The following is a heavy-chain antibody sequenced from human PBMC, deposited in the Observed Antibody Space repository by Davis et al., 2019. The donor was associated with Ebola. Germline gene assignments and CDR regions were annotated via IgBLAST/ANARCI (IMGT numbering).Heavy chain of an antibody. CDR2: ISSSGSTI. CDR3: ARETSIAARRTQLRYYYGMDV. D-gene: IGHD6-6*01. V-gene: IGHV3-11*01. CDR1: GGSISSYY. J-gene: IGHJ6*02. Sequence: GGSLRLSCTVSGGSISSYYWSWIRQAPGEGLEWVSYISSSGSTIYYADSVKGRFTISRDNAKNSLYLQMNSLRAEDTAVYYCARETSIAARRTQLRYYYGMDVWGQGTTVTVSS.